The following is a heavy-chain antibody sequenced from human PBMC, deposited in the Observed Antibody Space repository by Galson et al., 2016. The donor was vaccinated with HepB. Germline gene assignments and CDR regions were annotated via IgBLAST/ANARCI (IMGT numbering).Heavy chain of an antibody. CDR1: GFIFSSYS. D-gene: IGHD3-10*01. CDR3: ARGAGVGSYIPFDY. J-gene: IGHJ4*02. CDR2: ISSTSDYI. Sequence: LRLSCAVSGFIFSSYSMKWVRQAPGKGLEWVSSISSTSDYIYYADSVKGRFTISRDNAKNSVSLQMNSLRAEDTAIYYCARGAGVGSYIPFDYWGQGILVTVSS. V-gene: IGHV3-21*06.